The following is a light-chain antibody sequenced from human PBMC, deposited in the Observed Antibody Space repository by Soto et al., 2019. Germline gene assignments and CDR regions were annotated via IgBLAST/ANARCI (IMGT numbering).Light chain of an antibody. CDR2: KGT. CDR3: CSSAPESTYV. Sequence: QSALAQPASVSGSPGQSITISCTGTSSDVGAYNSVSWYQQHPHKAPQVIIYKGTQRPSGVSNRFSGSTSGNAASLTISGLQADDEAVYFCCSSAPESTYVFGNGTKVTVL. CDR1: SSDVGAYNS. J-gene: IGLJ1*01. V-gene: IGLV2-23*01.